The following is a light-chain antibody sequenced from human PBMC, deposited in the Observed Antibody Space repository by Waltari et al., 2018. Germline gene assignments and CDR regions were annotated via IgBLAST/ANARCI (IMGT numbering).Light chain of an antibody. J-gene: IGKJ4*01. V-gene: IGKV3-15*01. Sequence: EIVMTQSPETLSVSPGQRVTLSCRASQNIDASLAWHQQRPGQAPRVLSSGASYRVTGIADRCSGGGSGTEFTLTISSLQSEDVAIDYCQQFHTWPLTFGGGTKVEIK. CDR2: GAS. CDR3: QQFHTWPLT. CDR1: QNIDAS.